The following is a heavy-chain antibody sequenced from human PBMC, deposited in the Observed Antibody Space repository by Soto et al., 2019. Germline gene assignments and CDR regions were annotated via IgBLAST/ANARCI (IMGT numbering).Heavy chain of an antibody. Sequence: ASVKVSCKASGGTFDNYGISWVRQAPGQGLEWMGGVIPIFLKANYAQKFQGRVTITADKSTKTVYMEMNSLMSADTAVYYCVRGGGEMANPPPYLYWGQGTQVTAPQ. CDR1: GGTFDNYG. V-gene: IGHV1-69*06. CDR2: VIPIFLKA. D-gene: IGHD3-16*01. CDR3: VRGGGEMANPPPYLY. J-gene: IGHJ4*02.